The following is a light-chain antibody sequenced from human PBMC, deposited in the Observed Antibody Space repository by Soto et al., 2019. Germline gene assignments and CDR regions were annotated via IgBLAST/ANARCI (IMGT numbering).Light chain of an antibody. V-gene: IGLV1-40*01. CDR2: DNN. CDR1: SSNIGAGYD. CDR3: QSHDSSLSGSYV. Sequence: QSVLTQPPSVSGAPGQRVTISCTGSSSNIGAGYDVHWYQQLPGTAPKVLIYDNNNRPSGVPDRISGSKSGTSASLAITGLQAEDEADYYCQSHDSSLSGSYVFGTGTKVTVL. J-gene: IGLJ1*01.